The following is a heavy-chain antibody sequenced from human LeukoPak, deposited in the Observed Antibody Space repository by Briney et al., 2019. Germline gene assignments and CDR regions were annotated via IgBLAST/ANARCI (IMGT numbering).Heavy chain of an antibody. V-gene: IGHV1-69*05. CDR3: ARENYDSSDV. CDR2: IIPIFGTA. D-gene: IGHD3-3*01. J-gene: IGHJ6*04. CDR1: GGTFSSYA. Sequence: GSSVKVSCKASGGTFSSYAISLVRQAPGQGLEWMGRIIPIFGTANYAQKFQGRVTITTDESTSTAYMELSSLRSEDTAVYYCARENYDSSDVWGKGTTVTVSS.